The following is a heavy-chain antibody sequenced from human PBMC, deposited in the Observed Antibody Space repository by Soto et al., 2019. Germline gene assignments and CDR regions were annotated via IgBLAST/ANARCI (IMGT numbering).Heavy chain of an antibody. CDR2: ISSSSSYI. CDR1: GFTFSSYS. CDR3: ARTIEDSSGYSPPQFDY. J-gene: IGHJ4*02. D-gene: IGHD3-22*01. V-gene: IGHV3-21*01. Sequence: GGSLRLSCAASGFTFSSYSMNWVRQAPGKGLEWVSSISSSSSYIYYADSVKGRFTISRDNAKNSLYLQMNSLRAEDTAVYYCARTIEDSSGYSPPQFDYWGQGTLVTVSS.